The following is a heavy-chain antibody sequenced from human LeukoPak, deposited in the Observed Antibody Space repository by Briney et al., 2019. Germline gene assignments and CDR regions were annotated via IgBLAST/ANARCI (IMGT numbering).Heavy chain of an antibody. J-gene: IGHJ4*02. CDR3: AGSLGYCTSNVCYLKY. CDR2: ISAQHGQT. D-gene: IGHD2-8*01. CDR1: GYSENFYG. Sequence: ASVKVSCKTSGYSENFYGITWVRQVAGQGLEWMGWISAQHGQTEYAPNSQDRVTMTTDTYTNTAYIELRSLRSDDTAVYYCAGSLGYCTSNVCYLKYWGQGTLVTVSS. V-gene: IGHV1-18*01.